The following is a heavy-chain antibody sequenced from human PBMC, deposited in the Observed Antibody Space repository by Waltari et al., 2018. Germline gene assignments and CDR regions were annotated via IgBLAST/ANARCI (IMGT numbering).Heavy chain of an antibody. CDR2: CKANGSGN. CDR3: AREYSNSRYFDY. CDR1: GFIFSSYW. Sequence: EVQLVESGGGLVQPGGSLRLSCAASGFIFSSYWMHWVRQAPGKGRVWGARCKANGSGNTYAESVKGRFSISRDNAKNTLYLQMNSLRAEDTAVYYCAREYSNSRYFDYWGPGTLVTVSS. J-gene: IGHJ4*02. D-gene: IGHD6-6*01. V-gene: IGHV3-74*01.